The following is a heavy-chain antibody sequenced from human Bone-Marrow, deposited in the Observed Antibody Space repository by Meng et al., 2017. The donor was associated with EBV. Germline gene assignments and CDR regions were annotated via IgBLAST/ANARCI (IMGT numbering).Heavy chain of an antibody. CDR2: FLPTLGAP. V-gene: IGHV1-69*01. CDR3: ASESGRGYTPDY. J-gene: IGHJ4*02. CDR1: GGPFRNYA. D-gene: IGHD3-10*01. Sequence: VQWVHSAAEVKTPGSSVKFSWKTAGGPFRNYAISWVRQARGQGLEWLGGFLPTLGAPNYAQKFHGRVSITADESTSTHYMDLSSLRSEDTAMYYCASESGRGYTPDYWGQGTLVTVSS.